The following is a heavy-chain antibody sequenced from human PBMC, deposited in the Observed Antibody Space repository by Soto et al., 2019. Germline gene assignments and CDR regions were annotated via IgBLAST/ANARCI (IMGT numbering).Heavy chain of an antibody. V-gene: IGHV3-15*07. J-gene: IGHJ6*02. CDR1: GFTFSNAW. Sequence: EVQLVESGGGLVKPGGSLRLSCAASGFTFSNAWMNWVRQAPGKGLEWVGRIKSKTDGGTTDYAAPVKGRFTISRDDSKNTLYLQMNSLKTEDTAVYYCPTGNYYYYGMDVWGQGTTVTVSS. CDR3: PTGNYYYYGMDV. CDR2: IKSKTDGGTT.